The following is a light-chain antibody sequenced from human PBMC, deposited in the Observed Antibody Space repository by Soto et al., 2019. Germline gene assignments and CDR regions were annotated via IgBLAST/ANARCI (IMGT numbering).Light chain of an antibody. V-gene: IGKV1-5*03. Sequence: DIQMTQSPSTLSGSVGDRVTITCRASQTISSWLAWYQQKPGKAPKLLIYKASTLQSGVPSRFSGSGSGTDFTLTISRLEPEDFAVYYCQQYGSSRWTFGQGTKVDIK. CDR2: KAS. CDR3: QQYGSSRWT. J-gene: IGKJ1*01. CDR1: QTISSW.